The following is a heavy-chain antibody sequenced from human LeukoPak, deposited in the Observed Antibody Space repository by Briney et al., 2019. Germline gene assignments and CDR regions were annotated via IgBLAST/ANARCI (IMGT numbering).Heavy chain of an antibody. V-gene: IGHV5-51*01. CDR3: ACRDLTSTRSFP. CDR2: IFPGDSRI. CDR1: GSIFTSYW. J-gene: IGHJ5*02. D-gene: IGHD2-2*01. Sequence: LGASLQISCQGFGSIFTSYWIGGVRALPGKGMEGMGVIFPGDSRIRYNPSFQGQVTISVDKAVNTAYLQWVSLRASDSAMYYCACRDLTSTRSFPWGPGTLVTVSS.